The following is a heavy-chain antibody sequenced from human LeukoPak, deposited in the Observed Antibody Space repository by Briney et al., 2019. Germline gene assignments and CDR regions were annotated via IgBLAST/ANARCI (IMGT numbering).Heavy chain of an antibody. D-gene: IGHD5-18*01. CDR2: ISYDGSNK. CDR3: ARLLTRRYCYGYDY. V-gene: IGHV3-30*14. CDR1: GFTLRNYA. J-gene: IGHJ4*02. Sequence: GGSLRLSRAASGFTLRNYAMLLVRQDPGKGLEGVAVISYDGSNKYYADSLEGRFTISSDHAHNSLHLQMDSLRADDPTIYYLARLLTRRYCYGYDYWGQG.